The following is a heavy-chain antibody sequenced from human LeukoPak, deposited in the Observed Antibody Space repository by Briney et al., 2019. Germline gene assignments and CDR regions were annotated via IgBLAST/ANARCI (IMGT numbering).Heavy chain of an antibody. CDR1: GVTFCSSG. V-gene: IGHV3-23*01. Sequence: GGSLRLSCAASGVTFCSSGMSWVRQALGKGLEWVSAIIGSGGSTYYADSVKGRFTLSRDKSQKTRCLQMKSLRAEGTAVYFSAKDRRVGAIQRGGWDYWGQGTLVTVSS. CDR2: IIGSGGST. J-gene: IGHJ4*01. D-gene: IGHD1-26*01. CDR3: AKDRRVGAIQRGGWDY.